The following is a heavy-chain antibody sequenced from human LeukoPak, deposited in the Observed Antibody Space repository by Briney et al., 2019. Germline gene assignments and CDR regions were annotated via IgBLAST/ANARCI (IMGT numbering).Heavy chain of an antibody. D-gene: IGHD3-10*01. CDR3: ASLTMVRGVIDWFDP. Sequence: SETLSLTCAVSGASITSTNWWTWVRQPPGKGLEWIGEVDHRGRPNYNPSLKSRVTISVDTSKNQFSLKLSSVTAADTAVYYCASLTMVRGVIDWFDPWGQGTLVTVSS. V-gene: IGHV4-4*02. CDR1: GASITSTNW. CDR2: VDHRGRP. J-gene: IGHJ5*02.